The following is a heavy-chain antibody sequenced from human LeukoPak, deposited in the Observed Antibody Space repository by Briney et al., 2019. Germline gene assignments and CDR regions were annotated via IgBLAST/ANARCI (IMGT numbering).Heavy chain of an antibody. CDR3: AKDGVDYSGSYRGSDC. V-gene: IGHV3-23*01. J-gene: IGHJ4*02. Sequence: PGGSLRLSCAASGFTFSSYAMSWVRQAPGKGLEWVSAISGSGGSTYYADSVKGRFTISRDNSKNTLYLQMNSLRAEDTAVYYCAKDGVDYSGSYRGSDCWGQGTLVTVSS. CDR2: ISGSGGST. D-gene: IGHD1-26*01. CDR1: GFTFSSYA.